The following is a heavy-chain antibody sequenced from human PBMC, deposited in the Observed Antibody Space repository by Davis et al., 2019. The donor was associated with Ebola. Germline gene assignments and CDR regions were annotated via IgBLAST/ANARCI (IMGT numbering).Heavy chain of an antibody. D-gene: IGHD3/OR15-3a*01. CDR1: GNTFTGYY. V-gene: IGHV1-2*02. Sequence: AASVKVSCEASGNTFTGYYIHWVRQAPGQGLEWMGWINPDTGDTNFAQKFVGRVTMTRDSSISTAYMELRSLRSDDTAVYYCASGTGRGGLDVWGQGTTGTVSS. CDR2: INPDTGDT. J-gene: IGHJ6*02. CDR3: ASGTGRGGLDV.